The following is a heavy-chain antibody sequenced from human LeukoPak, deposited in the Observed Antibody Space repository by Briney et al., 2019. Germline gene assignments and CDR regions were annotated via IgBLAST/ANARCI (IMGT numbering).Heavy chain of an antibody. J-gene: IGHJ3*02. Sequence: AETLSLTCAVSGGSISSSNWWSWVRQPPGKGLEWIGEIYHSGSTNYNPSLKSRVNISVDKSKDQFYLKLSSVTAADTAVYYCARDDGWELLGGAFDIWGQGTMVTVAS. V-gene: IGHV4-4*02. CDR1: GGSISSSNW. CDR2: IYHSGST. D-gene: IGHD1-26*01. CDR3: ARDDGWELLGGAFDI.